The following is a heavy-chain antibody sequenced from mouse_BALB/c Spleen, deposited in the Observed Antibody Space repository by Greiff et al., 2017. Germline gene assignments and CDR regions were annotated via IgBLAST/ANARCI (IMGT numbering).Heavy chain of an antibody. V-gene: IGHV5-6-5*01. Sequence: EVQGVESGGGLVKPGGSLKLSCAASGFTFSSYAMSWVRQTPEKRLEWVASISSGGSTYYPDSVKGRFTISRDNARNILYLQMSSLRSEDTAMYYCARNYELPWFAYWGQGTLVTVSA. CDR3: ARNYELPWFAY. CDR2: ISSGGST. J-gene: IGHJ3*01. D-gene: IGHD2-4*01. CDR1: GFTFSSYA.